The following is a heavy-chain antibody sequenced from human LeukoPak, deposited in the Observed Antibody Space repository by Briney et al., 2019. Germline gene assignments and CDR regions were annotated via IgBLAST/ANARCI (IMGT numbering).Heavy chain of an antibody. D-gene: IGHD2-2*01. V-gene: IGHV3-23*01. Sequence: GGSLRLSCAASGFTFSSYAMSWVRQAPGKGLEWVSAISGSGGSTYYADSVKGRFTISRDNSKNTLYLQMNSLRAEDTAVYYCAKDAGIVVVAAAIYYPYNWFDPWGQGTLVTVSS. CDR1: GFTFSSYA. CDR2: ISGSGGST. CDR3: AKDAGIVVVAAAIYYPYNWFDP. J-gene: IGHJ5*02.